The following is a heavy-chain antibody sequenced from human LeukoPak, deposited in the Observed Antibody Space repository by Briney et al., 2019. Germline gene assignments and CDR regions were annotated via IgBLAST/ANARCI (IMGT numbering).Heavy chain of an antibody. Sequence: SVKVSCKASGGTFSSYAISWVGQAPGQGLEGRGGIIAIFGTANYAQKFQGRVTITTDESTSTAYMELSSLRSEDTAVYYCAREGMTTVSQPNYYYYMDVWGKGTTVTVSS. CDR2: IIAIFGTA. J-gene: IGHJ6*03. D-gene: IGHD4-11*01. CDR3: AREGMTTVSQPNYYYYMDV. CDR1: GGTFSSYA. V-gene: IGHV1-69*05.